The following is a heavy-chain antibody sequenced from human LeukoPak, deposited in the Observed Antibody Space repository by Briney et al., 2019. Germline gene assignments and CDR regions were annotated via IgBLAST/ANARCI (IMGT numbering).Heavy chain of an antibody. Sequence: GESLKISCKGSGYSFNSYWIGWVRQMPGKGLEWMGIIYPGDSDTRYSPSFQGQVTISADKSISTAYLQWSSLKASDTAMYYCARLPGIVATIERYFDYWGQGTLVTVSP. CDR1: GYSFNSYW. D-gene: IGHD5-12*01. J-gene: IGHJ4*02. V-gene: IGHV5-51*01. CDR3: ARLPGIVATIERYFDY. CDR2: IYPGDSDT.